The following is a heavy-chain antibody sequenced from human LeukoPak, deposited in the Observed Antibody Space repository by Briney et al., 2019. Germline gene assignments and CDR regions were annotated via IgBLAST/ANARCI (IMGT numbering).Heavy chain of an antibody. J-gene: IGHJ4*02. CDR2: VSYSGTT. CDR1: GASISGSSYY. V-gene: IGHV4-39*01. Sequence: SETLSLTCSVSGASISGSSYYWGWIRQSPVKGLEWIGTVSYSGTTYYSPSLKSRVTISFDTSKNQFSLKLGAVSAADTGVYYCAVSSGWYSGFDSWGQGTVVTVSS. CDR3: AVSSGWYSGFDS. D-gene: IGHD6-19*01.